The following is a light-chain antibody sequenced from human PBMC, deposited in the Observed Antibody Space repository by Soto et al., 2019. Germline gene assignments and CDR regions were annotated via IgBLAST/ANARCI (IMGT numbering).Light chain of an antibody. Sequence: QSVLTQPPSVSGAPGQRVTISCTGSSSNFGAGYDVHWYQQLPGTAPKLIIYANSNRPSGVPDRFSGSKSGTTASLAITGLQAEDEADYYCQSYDTSLSVVFGGGTKLTVL. CDR2: ANS. J-gene: IGLJ2*01. CDR1: SSNFGAGYD. V-gene: IGLV1-40*01. CDR3: QSYDTSLSVV.